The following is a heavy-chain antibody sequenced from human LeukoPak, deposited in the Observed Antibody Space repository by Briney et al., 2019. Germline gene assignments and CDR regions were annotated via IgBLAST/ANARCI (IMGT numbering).Heavy chain of an antibody. D-gene: IGHD6-13*01. CDR2: ISSSSSYI. J-gene: IGHJ6*02. Sequence: GGSLRLSCAASGFTFSSYSMNWVRQAPGKGLEWVSSISSSSSYIYYADSVKGRFNISRDNAKNSLYLQMNSLRAEDTAVYYCARDFVAAAGRPSFPQGYYYYGMDVWGQGTTVTVSS. CDR1: GFTFSSYS. CDR3: ARDFVAAAGRPSFPQGYYYYGMDV. V-gene: IGHV3-21*01.